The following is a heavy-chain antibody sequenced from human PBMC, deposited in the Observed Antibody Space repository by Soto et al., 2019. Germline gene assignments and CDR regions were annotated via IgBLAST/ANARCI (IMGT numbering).Heavy chain of an antibody. CDR3: AREVSGGITSYSYYGIDV. CDR1: EGTFSSYA. V-gene: IGHV1-69*06. J-gene: IGHJ6*02. CDR2: IIPIFGTA. D-gene: IGHD6-25*01. Sequence: QAQLVQSGAEVKKPGSSVKVSCKASEGTFSSYAISWVRQAPGQGLEWMGGIIPIFGTANYAQKFQGRVTITAVKSTSTAYMELSSLRSEDTAVYYCAREVSGGITSYSYYGIDVWGQGTTVTVSS.